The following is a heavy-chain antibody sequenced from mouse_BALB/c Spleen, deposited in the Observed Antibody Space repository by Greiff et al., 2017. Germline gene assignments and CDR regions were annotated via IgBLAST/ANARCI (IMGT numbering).Heavy chain of an antibody. CDR1: GFSLTSYD. D-gene: IGHD2-4*01. V-gene: IGHV2-9-2*01. Sequence: ESGPGLVAPSQSLSITCTVSGFSLTSYDISWIRQPPGKGLEWLGVIWTGGGTNYNSAFMSRLSISKDNSKSQVFLKMNSLQTDDTAIYYCVREGGTYYDSFDYWGQGTTLTVSS. CDR2: IWTGGGT. J-gene: IGHJ2*01. CDR3: VREGGTYYDSFDY.